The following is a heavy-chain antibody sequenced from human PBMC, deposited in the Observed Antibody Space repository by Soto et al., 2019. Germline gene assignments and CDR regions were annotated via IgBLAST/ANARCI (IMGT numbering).Heavy chain of an antibody. V-gene: IGHV3-33*01. D-gene: IGHD1-1*01. Sequence: QVQLVESGGGVVQPGRSLRLSCAASGFTFSSYGMHWVRQAPGKGLEWVAVIWYDGSNKYYADSVKGRLTISRDNSKNTLYLQMNSLRAEDTAVYYCARDDLGWNDSPGYYGMDVWGQGTTVTVSS. J-gene: IGHJ6*02. CDR2: IWYDGSNK. CDR1: GFTFSSYG. CDR3: ARDDLGWNDSPGYYGMDV.